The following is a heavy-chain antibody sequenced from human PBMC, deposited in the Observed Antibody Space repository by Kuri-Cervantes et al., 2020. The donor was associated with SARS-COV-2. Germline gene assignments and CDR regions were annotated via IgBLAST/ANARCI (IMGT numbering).Heavy chain of an antibody. CDR1: GFTFGDYA. CDR2: IRSKAYGGTT. Sequence: GGSLRLSCTAFGFTFGDYAMSWVRQAPGKGLEWVGFIRSKAYGGTTEYAASVKGRFTISRDDSKSIAYLQMNSLKTEDTAVYYCTRENFWSGYSDYWGQGTLVTVSS. J-gene: IGHJ4*02. D-gene: IGHD3-3*01. V-gene: IGHV3-49*04. CDR3: TRENFWSGYSDY.